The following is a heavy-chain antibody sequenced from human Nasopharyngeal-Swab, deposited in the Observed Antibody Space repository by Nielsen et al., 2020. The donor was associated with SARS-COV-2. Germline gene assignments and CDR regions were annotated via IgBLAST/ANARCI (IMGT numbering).Heavy chain of an antibody. D-gene: IGHD6-19*01. V-gene: IGHV3-23*01. J-gene: IGHJ4*02. CDR1: GFMFSVHA. CDR2: IGEAGGSI. CDR3: TRRMAGWGFFDS. Sequence: GVLKISCAASGFMFSVHAMNWVRQAPGKGLEWVSTIGEAGGSIFYADSVKGRFTISRDNSKSTLFLQLNNLRPEDTAMYFCTRRMAGWGFFDSWGQGALVTVSS.